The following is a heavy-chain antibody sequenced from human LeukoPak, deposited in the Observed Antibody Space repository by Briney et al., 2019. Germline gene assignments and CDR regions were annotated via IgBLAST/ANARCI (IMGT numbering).Heavy chain of an antibody. V-gene: IGHV4-59*01. CDR1: GGSISSYY. CDR3: ARDRNTLGAFDI. J-gene: IGHJ3*02. Sequence: PSETLSLTCTVSGGSISSYYWSWLRQPPGKGLEWIGYIYYSGSTNYNPSLTSRVTISVDTSKNQFSLKLSSVTAADTAVYYCARDRNTLGAFDIWGQGTMVTVSS. D-gene: IGHD2-2*02. CDR2: IYYSGST.